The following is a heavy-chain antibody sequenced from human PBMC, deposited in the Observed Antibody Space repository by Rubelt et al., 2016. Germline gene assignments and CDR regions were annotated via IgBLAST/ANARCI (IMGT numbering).Heavy chain of an antibody. D-gene: IGHD3-16*02. J-gene: IGHJ6*02. Sequence: QLQLQESGPGLVKPSETLSLNCTVSGGSVSSSSYYWGWVRQPPGKGLEWVAVIWYDGSNKYYADSVKGRFTISRDNSKNTLYLQMNSLRAEDTAVYYCARDVIPYYDYGMDVWGQGTTVTVSS. V-gene: IGHV3-33*08. CDR2: IWYDGSNK. CDR1: GGSVSSSSYY. CDR3: ARDVIPYYDYGMDV.